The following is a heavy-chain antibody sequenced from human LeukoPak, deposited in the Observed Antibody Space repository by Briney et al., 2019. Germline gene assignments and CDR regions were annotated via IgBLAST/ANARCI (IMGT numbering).Heavy chain of an antibody. Sequence: GGSLRLSCAASGFTFSRYSMNWVRQAPGKGLEWVSLISGDGGSTYYADSVKGRFTISRDNSKNSLYLQMNSLRTEDTALYYCAKDNGMGDCDYWGQGTLVTVSS. CDR1: GFTFSRYS. V-gene: IGHV3-43*02. J-gene: IGHJ4*02. CDR2: ISGDGGST. D-gene: IGHD5-24*01. CDR3: AKDNGMGDCDY.